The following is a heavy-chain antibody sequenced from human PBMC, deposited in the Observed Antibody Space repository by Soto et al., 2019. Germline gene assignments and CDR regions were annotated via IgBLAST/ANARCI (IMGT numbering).Heavy chain of an antibody. CDR1: GGTFSRHA. CDR2: IIPMFGTT. Sequence: QVQLVQSGSEVKMPGSSVKVSCKTSGGTFSRHAINWVRQAPGQGLEWMGGIIPMFGTTNYAQKFKGRVTISADESTSTAYMELSSLRSEDAAVYXXXXXAIHGSSWYFWFDPWGQGTLVTVSS. V-gene: IGHV1-69*01. CDR3: XXXAIHGSSWYFWFDP. J-gene: IGHJ5*02. D-gene: IGHD6-13*01.